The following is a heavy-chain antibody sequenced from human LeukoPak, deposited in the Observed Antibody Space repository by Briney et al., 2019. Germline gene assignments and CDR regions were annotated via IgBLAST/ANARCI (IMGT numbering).Heavy chain of an antibody. J-gene: IGHJ4*02. CDR3: ARGFGSYYDSSGYFVPVGY. D-gene: IGHD3-22*01. CDR2: ISAYNGNT. V-gene: IGHV1-18*01. CDR1: GYTFTSYG. Sequence: ASVKVPCKASGYTFTSYGISWVRQAPGQGLERMGWISAYNGNTNYAQKLQGRVTMTTDTSTSTAYMELRSLRSDDTAVYYCARGFGSYYDSSGYFVPVGYWGQGTLVTVSS.